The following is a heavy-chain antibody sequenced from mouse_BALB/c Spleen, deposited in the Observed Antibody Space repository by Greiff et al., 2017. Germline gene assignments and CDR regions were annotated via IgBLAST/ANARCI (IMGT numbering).Heavy chain of an antibody. CDR1: GFNIKDTY. D-gene: IGHD2-4*01. J-gene: IGHJ3*01. CDR2: IDPANGNT. V-gene: IGHV14-3*02. CDR3: ASAIYYDYGGFAY. Sequence: VQLQQSGAELVKPGASVKLSCTASGFNIKDTYMHWVKQRPEQGLEWIGRIDPANGNTKYDPKFQGKATITADTSSNTAYLQLSSLTSEDTAVYYCASAIYYDYGGFAYWGQGTLVTVSA.